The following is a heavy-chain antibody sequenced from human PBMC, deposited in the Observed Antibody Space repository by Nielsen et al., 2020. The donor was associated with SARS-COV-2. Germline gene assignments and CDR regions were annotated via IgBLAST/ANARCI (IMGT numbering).Heavy chain of an antibody. V-gene: IGHV4-59*08. CDR1: GGSISSYY. D-gene: IGHD4-23*01. CDR2: IYYSGST. CDR3: ASLDYGGNPTRGY. Sequence: SETLSLTCTVSGGSISSYYWSWIRQPPGKGLEWIGYIYYSGSTYYNPSLKSRVTISVDTSKNQFSLKLSSVTAADTAVYYCASLDYGGNPTRGYWGQGTLVTVSS. J-gene: IGHJ4*02.